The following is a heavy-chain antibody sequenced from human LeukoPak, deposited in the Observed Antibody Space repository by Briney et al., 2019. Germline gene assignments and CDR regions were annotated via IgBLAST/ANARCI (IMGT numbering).Heavy chain of an antibody. CDR2: INHSGST. CDR1: GGSFSGYY. D-gene: IGHD3-3*01. V-gene: IGHV4-34*01. Sequence: SETLSLTCAVYGGSFSGYYWSWTRQPPGKGLEWIGEINHSGSTNYNPSLKSRVTISVDTSKNQFSLKLSSVTAADTAVYYCARGRSSRDFWSGYSHHWFDPWGQGTLVTVSS. CDR3: ARGRSSRDFWSGYSHHWFDP. J-gene: IGHJ5*02.